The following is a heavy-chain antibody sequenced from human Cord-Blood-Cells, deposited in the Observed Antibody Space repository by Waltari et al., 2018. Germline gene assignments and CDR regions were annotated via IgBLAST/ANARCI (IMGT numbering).Heavy chain of an antibody. J-gene: IGHJ4*02. V-gene: IGHV1-3*01. CDR3: ARSNVATIPDY. D-gene: IGHD5-12*01. CDR1: GYTFTSYA. Sequence: QVQLVQSGAEVKKPGASVKVSCKASGYTFTSYAMPWGRQAPGQRLEWMGWINAGNGNTKYSQKFQGRVTITRDTSASTAYMELSSLRSEDTAVYYCARSNVATIPDYWGQGTLVTVSS. CDR2: INAGNGNT.